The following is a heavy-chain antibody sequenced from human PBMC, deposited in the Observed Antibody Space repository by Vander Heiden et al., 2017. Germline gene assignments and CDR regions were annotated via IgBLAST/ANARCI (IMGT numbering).Heavy chain of an antibody. D-gene: IGHD3-22*01. V-gene: IGHV3-30*18. CDR2: ISYDGSNK. Sequence: QVQLVASGGGVVQPGRSLKLACSASGFTFRSYGMHSLLQAPGKGLEWVAVISYDGSNKYYADSVKGRFTISRDNSKNTLYLQMNSLRAEDTAVYYCAKDTAYDSSGYYHANWFDPWGQGTLVTVSS. CDR3: AKDTAYDSSGYYHANWFDP. CDR1: GFTFRSYG. J-gene: IGHJ5*02.